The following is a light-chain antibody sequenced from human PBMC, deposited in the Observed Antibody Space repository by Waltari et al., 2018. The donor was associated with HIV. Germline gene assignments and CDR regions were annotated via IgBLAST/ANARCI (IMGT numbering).Light chain of an antibody. V-gene: IGKV3-15*01. CDR3: QQYNNWPPWT. CDR1: QSITTK. J-gene: IGKJ1*01. Sequence: ELVMTQSPATLSVSPGERVTLSCRASQSITTKLACYQQTPGQAPTLLIYGASTRAPGIPDRFSGSGSGTEFTLTISSLQSEDFAIYYCQQYNNWPPWTFGQGTKVEI. CDR2: GAS.